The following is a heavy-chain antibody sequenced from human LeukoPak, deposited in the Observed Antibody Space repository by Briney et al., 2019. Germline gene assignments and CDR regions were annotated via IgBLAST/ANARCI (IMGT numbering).Heavy chain of an antibody. Sequence: NPSETLSLTCTVSGDSMSNYFWSWIRRPPGKGLEWIGYIFYSGSTNYSPSLKSRVTISVDTSKNQFSLKVSSVTAADTAVYYCARGKRLDYWGQGTLVTVSS. CDR2: IFYSGST. V-gene: IGHV4-59*01. J-gene: IGHJ4*02. CDR1: GDSMSNYF. CDR3: ARGKRLDY.